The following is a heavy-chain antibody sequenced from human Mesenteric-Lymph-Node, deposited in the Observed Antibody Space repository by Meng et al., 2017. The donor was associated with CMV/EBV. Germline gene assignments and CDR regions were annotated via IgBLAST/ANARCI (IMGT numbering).Heavy chain of an antibody. CDR2: VFYSGST. J-gene: IGHJ4*02. Sequence: SETLSLTCTVSGGSISSYYWSWIRQPPGKGLEWIGYVFYSGSTNYNPFLKSRVTISVDTSKNQFSLKLSSVTAADTAIYYCARKVVPAAPFDYWGQGTLVTVSS. CDR1: GGSISSYY. D-gene: IGHD2-2*01. CDR3: ARKVVPAAPFDY. V-gene: IGHV4-59*01.